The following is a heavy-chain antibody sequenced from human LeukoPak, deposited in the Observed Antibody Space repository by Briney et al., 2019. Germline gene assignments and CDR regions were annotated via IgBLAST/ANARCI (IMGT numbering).Heavy chain of an antibody. J-gene: IGHJ6*02. V-gene: IGHV4-59*12. CDR3: ARRSGIRSLGIMDV. Sequence: SETLSLTCTVSGDSISSNYWSWIRQPPGKGLEWIGYIYNSGSTKYNPSLKSRVTISVDTSKNQFSLKLTSVTAADTAVYYCARRSGIRSLGIMDVWGQGTTVTVSS. CDR2: IYNSGST. CDR1: GDSISSNY. D-gene: IGHD3-10*01.